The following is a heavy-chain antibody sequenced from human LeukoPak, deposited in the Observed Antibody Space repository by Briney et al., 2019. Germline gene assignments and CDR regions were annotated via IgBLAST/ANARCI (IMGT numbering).Heavy chain of an antibody. D-gene: IGHD3-3*01. V-gene: IGHV1-69*05. CDR3: ARDLERYYDLEGRSGY. CDR2: IIPIFGTA. Sequence: ASVKVSCKASGGTFSSYAISWVRQAPGQGLEWMGGIIPIFGTANYAQKFQGRVTMTTDTLATTAYMELRSLRSDDTAVYYCARDLERYYDLEGRSGYWGQGTLVTVSS. J-gene: IGHJ4*02. CDR1: GGTFSSYA.